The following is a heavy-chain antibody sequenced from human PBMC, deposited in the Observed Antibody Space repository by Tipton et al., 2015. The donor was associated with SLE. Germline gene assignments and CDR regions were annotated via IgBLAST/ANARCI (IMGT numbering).Heavy chain of an antibody. CDR2: INHSGST. CDR3: ARGLDSSSSYYYYYYMDV. D-gene: IGHD6-6*01. Sequence: TLSLTCAVYGGSFSGYYWSWIRQPPGKGLEWIGEINHSGSTNYNPSLKSRVTISVDTSKNQFSLKLSSVTAADTAVYYCARGLDSSSSYYYYYYMDVWGNGTTVTVAS. V-gene: IGHV4-34*01. CDR1: GGSFSGYY. J-gene: IGHJ6*03.